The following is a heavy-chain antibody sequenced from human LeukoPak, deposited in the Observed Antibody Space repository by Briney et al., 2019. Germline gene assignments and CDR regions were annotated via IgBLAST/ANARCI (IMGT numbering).Heavy chain of an antibody. CDR1: GYTFTGYY. D-gene: IGHD6-13*01. Sequence: GASVNVSCKASGYTFTGYYLHWVRQAPGQGLEWMGWINPNSGGTNYAQKFQGRVTMTRDTSVTSAYMELKSLRSDDTAVYYCARGTEAAGTMGVWGKGTTVTISS. CDR3: ARGTEAAGTMGV. J-gene: IGHJ6*03. CDR2: INPNSGGT. V-gene: IGHV1-2*02.